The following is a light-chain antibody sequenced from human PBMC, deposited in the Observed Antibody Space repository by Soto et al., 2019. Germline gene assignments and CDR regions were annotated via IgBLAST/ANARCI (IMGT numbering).Light chain of an antibody. Sequence: QSALTQPPSVSGSPGQSVTISCTGTSSDVGSYNRVSWYQQPPGTAPKRIIYEVTKRPSGVSNRFSGSKSGDTASLTISGLQAEDEADYYCSSHTASTTRIFGTGTKVTVL. CDR3: SSHTASTTRI. V-gene: IGLV2-18*02. CDR1: SSDVGSYNR. J-gene: IGLJ1*01. CDR2: EVT.